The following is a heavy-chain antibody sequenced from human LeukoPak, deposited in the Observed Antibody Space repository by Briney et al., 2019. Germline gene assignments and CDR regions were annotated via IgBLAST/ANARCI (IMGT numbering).Heavy chain of an antibody. D-gene: IGHD2-15*01. CDR2: IWYDGSNK. CDR3: ARGAYCSDDSCPGAFDI. CDR1: GFAFSTYA. J-gene: IGHJ3*02. V-gene: IGHV3-33*01. Sequence: GGSLRLSCAASGFAFSTYAMYWVRQAPGKGLEWVTVIWYDGSNKYYADSVKGRFTISRDNSKNTLYLQMNSLRAEDTAVYYCARGAYCSDDSCPGAFDIWGQGTMVTVSS.